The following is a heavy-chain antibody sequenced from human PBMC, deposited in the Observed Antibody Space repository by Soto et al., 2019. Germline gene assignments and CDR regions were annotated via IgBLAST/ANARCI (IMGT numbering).Heavy chain of an antibody. CDR1: GFIFSAYA. J-gene: IGHJ4*02. CDR3: AKVLGY. V-gene: IGHV3-23*01. Sequence: EVQLLESGGGLVQPGGSLRLSCTGSGFIFSAYAMSWVRQAPGKGLEWVASISGVGGTTYYADSVKGRFTISRDNSKNTLYLQMNSLGGEDTAIYYCAKVLGYWGQGTLVTVSS. D-gene: IGHD7-27*01. CDR2: ISGVGGTT.